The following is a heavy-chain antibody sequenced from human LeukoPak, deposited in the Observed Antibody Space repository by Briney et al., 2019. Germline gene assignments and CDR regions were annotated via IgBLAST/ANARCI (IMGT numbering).Heavy chain of an antibody. CDR2: INPNSGGT. Sequence: ASVKVSCKASGYTFTSYGISWVRQAPGQGLEWMGWINPNSGGTNYAQKFQGRVTMTRDTSISTAYMELSRLRSDDTAVYYCARGIAAAGDYYYGMDVWGQGTTVTVSS. V-gene: IGHV1-2*02. CDR1: GYTFTSYG. CDR3: ARGIAAAGDYYYGMDV. D-gene: IGHD6-13*01. J-gene: IGHJ6*02.